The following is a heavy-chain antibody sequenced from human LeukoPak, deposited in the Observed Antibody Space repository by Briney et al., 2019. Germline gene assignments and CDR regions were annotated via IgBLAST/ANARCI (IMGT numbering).Heavy chain of an antibody. D-gene: IGHD6-13*01. V-gene: IGHV1-18*01. J-gene: IGHJ4*02. CDR3: ARDIGQQQLVKIDY. Sequence: ASVKVSCKASGYTFTSYGISWVRQAPGQGLEWMGWISAYNGNTNYAQKLQGRVTMTTDTSTSTAYMELRSLRSDDTAVYHCARDIGQQQLVKIDYWGQGTLVTVSS. CDR1: GYTFTSYG. CDR2: ISAYNGNT.